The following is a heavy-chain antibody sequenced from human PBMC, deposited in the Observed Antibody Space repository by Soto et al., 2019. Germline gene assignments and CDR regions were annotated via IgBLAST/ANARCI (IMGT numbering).Heavy chain of an antibody. V-gene: IGHV1-69*06. CDR1: GGTFSSYA. CDR2: IIPIFGTA. D-gene: IGHD3-10*01. J-gene: IGHJ4*02. CDR3: ARNPQNYYGSET. Sequence: SVKVSCKASGGTFSSYAISWVRQAPGQGLEWMGGIIPIFGTANYAQKFQGRVTITADKSTSAAYMELSSLRSEDTAVYYCARNPQNYYGSETWGQGTLVTVSS.